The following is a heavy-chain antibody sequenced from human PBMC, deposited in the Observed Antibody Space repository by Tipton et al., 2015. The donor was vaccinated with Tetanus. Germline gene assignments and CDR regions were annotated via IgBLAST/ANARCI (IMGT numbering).Heavy chain of an antibody. CDR3: GTLFRGVLLTRVIES. Sequence: SLRLSCAASGFSFSDYYMSWIRQAPGKGLEWVSYISGSSNTIYVAESVKGRLTPSRDNAKNSLYLQMDSLRVEDTAVYYCGTLFRGVLLTRVIESWGQGALVIVSS. CDR1: GFSFSDYY. V-gene: IGHV3-11*01. J-gene: IGHJ4*02. CDR2: ISGSSNTI. D-gene: IGHD3-10*01.